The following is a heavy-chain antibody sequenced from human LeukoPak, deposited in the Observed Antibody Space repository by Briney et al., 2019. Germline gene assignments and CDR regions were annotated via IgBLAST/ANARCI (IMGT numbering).Heavy chain of an antibody. V-gene: IGHV1-69*10. J-gene: IGHJ4*02. D-gene: IGHD3-22*01. Sequence: SVTVSCKASGYDFTGHYIHWVRQAPGQGLEWMGRIIPIFGIANYAQKFRGRVTITADKSTSTAYMELSSLRSEDTAVYYCAREGGEAYYYDSSGYYYYDYWGQGTLVTVSS. CDR3: AREGGEAYYYDSSGYYYYDY. CDR2: IIPIFGIA. CDR1: GYDFTGHY.